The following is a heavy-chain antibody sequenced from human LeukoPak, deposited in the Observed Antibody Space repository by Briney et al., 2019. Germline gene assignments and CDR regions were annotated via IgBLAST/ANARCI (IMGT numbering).Heavy chain of an antibody. CDR2: IKQDGSEK. Sequence: GGSLRLSCAASGFTFSSYWMSWVRQAPGKGLEWVANIKQDGSEKYYVDSVKGRFTISRDNAKNSLYLQMNSLRAEDTAVYYCARVLSGVVVVAATPPYYYYYMDVWGKGTTVTVSS. D-gene: IGHD2-15*01. J-gene: IGHJ6*03. V-gene: IGHV3-7*01. CDR3: ARVLSGVVVVAATPPYYYYYMDV. CDR1: GFTFSSYW.